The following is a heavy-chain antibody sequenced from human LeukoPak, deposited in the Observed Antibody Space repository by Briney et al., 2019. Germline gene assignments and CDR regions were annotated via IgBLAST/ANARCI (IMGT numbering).Heavy chain of an antibody. D-gene: IGHD2-2*01. V-gene: IGHV4-4*07. CDR1: GGSISSYY. CDR3: ARSSIGYCSTSSCSYFDY. Sequence: PSGTLSLTCTVSGGSISSYYWSWIRQPAGKGLDWIGRVNASGITNYNPSLKSRVTMSVDTSKNQFSLKLSSVTAADTAVYYCARSSIGYCSTSSCSYFDYWGQGTLVTASS. CDR2: VNASGIT. J-gene: IGHJ4*02.